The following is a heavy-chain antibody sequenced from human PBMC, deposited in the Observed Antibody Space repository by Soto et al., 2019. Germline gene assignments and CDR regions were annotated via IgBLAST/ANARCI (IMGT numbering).Heavy chain of an antibody. J-gene: IGHJ6*02. V-gene: IGHV3-30-3*01. D-gene: IGHD4-17*01. Sequence: QVQLVESGGGVVQPGRSLRLSCAASGFTFSSYAMHWVRQAPGKGLEWVAVISYDGSNKYYADSVKGRVTISRDNSKNTLYLQMNSLRAEDTAVYYCANGDYYYGMDVWGQGTTVTVSS. CDR1: GFTFSSYA. CDR3: ANGDYYYGMDV. CDR2: ISYDGSNK.